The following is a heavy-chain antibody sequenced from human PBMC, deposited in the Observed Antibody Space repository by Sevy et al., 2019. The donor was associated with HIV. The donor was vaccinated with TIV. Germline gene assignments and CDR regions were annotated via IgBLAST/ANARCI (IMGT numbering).Heavy chain of an antibody. J-gene: IGHJ4*02. Sequence: GGSLRLSCAASGFTFSSYSMNWVRQAPGKGLEWVSSISSSSSYIYYADSVKGRFTISRDNAKNSLYLQMNSLSAEDMAVYYCAREVYYDFWSGYPYFDYWGQGTLVTVSS. D-gene: IGHD3-3*01. CDR3: AREVYYDFWSGYPYFDY. V-gene: IGHV3-21*01. CDR1: GFTFSSYS. CDR2: ISSSSSYI.